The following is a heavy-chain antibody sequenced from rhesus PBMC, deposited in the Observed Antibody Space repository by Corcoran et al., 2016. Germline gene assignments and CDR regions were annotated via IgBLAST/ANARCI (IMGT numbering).Heavy chain of an antibody. J-gene: IGHJ4*01. CDR3: ARDGCTPGSDFDY. V-gene: IGHV1-200*01. CDR2: INPSNANT. D-gene: IGHD2-39*01. Sequence: QVQLVQSGAEVKKPGTSVKLSCKASGYTFTSYYINWVRQAPGHGLEWMGWINPSNANTGYAQKFQGRGTMTRDTSTKTAYMELNSLRSEYTAVYYCARDGCTPGSDFDYWGQGVLVTVSS. CDR1: GYTFTSYY.